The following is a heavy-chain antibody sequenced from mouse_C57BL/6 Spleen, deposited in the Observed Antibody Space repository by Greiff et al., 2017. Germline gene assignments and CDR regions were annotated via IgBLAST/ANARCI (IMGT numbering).Heavy chain of an antibody. CDR3: ARDLGSFAY. V-gene: IGHV1-64*01. J-gene: IGHJ3*01. CDR2: IHPNSGST. Sequence: VQLQESGAELVRPGASVKLSCTASGYTFTSYWMHWVKQRPGQGLEWIGMIHPNSGSTNYNEKFKSKATLTVDKSSSTAYMQLSSLTSEDSAVYYCARDLGSFAYWGQGTLVTVSA. CDR1: GYTFTSYW. D-gene: IGHD4-1*01.